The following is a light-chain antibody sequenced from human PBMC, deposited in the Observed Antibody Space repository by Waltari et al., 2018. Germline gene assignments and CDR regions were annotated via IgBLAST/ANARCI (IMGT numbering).Light chain of an antibody. CDR2: GKN. CDR3: SSRELSGHVV. CDR1: ILRTDY. J-gene: IGLJ2*01. Sequence: SSDLTQDPDVSVALGQTVRITCQGDILRTDYGHWCRQKPGQAPELVLYGKNNRPSGIPDRFSASSSENTASLIITGAQAEDEADYYCSSRELSGHVVFGGGTRLTVL. V-gene: IGLV3-19*01.